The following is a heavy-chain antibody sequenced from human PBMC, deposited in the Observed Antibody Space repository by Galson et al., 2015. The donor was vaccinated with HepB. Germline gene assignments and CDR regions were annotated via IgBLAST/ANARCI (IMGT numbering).Heavy chain of an antibody. CDR2: ISYDANNK. CDR3: AKQITLLRGFFDY. D-gene: IGHD3-10*01. Sequence: SLRLSCAASGFSFSSYGIHWVRQAPGKGLEWVAAISYDANNKYYADSVEGRFTISRDNSKNTLYLQMNSLRVDDTAVYYCAKQITLLRGFFDYWGQGTLVTVSS. J-gene: IGHJ4*02. CDR1: GFSFSSYG. V-gene: IGHV3-30*18.